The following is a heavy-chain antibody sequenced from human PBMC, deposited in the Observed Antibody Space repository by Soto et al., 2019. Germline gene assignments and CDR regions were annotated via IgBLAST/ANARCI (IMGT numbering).Heavy chain of an antibody. J-gene: IGHJ6*02. Sequence: QVQLVQSGAAVKKPGASVKVSCKASGYNFTSYAMPWVRQAPGQRREWMGWINAGNGNTKYSQKFQGRVTITRDTPARTAYMELSSLRAEDTAVYYCARDARVRRHGRDVWGQGTTVTVSS. D-gene: IGHD1-1*01. CDR2: INAGNGNT. V-gene: IGHV1-3*01. CDR3: ARDARVRRHGRDV. CDR1: GYNFTSYA.